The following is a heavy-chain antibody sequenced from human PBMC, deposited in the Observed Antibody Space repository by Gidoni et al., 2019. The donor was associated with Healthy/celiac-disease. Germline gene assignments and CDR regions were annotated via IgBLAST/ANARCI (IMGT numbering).Heavy chain of an antibody. CDR2: INHSGST. CDR1: CWSFSVYY. CDR3: ARGGPWWYSSSYRVGYFDY. D-gene: IGHD6-13*01. V-gene: IGHV4-34*01. J-gene: IGHJ4*02. Sequence: QVQLQPWRAGLLTPSETLSLTRAVYCWSFSVYYCSRIRQPPGKGLEWIGEINHSGSTNYNQSLKSRVTISVDTSKNQFSLKLSSVTAADTAVYYCARGGPWWYSSSYRVGYFDYWGQGTLVTVSS.